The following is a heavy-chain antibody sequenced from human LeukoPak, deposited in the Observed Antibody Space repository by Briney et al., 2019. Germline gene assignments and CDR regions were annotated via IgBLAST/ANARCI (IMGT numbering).Heavy chain of an antibody. D-gene: IGHD3-16*01. V-gene: IGHV4-39*01. CDR2: IYYSGST. CDR1: GGSISSSSYY. Sequence: SETLSLTCTVSGGSISSSSYYWGWIRQPPGKGLEWIGSIYYSGSTYYNPSLKSRVTISVDTSKNQFSLKLSSVTAADTAVYYCARHGGGLFDYWGQRTLVTVSS. CDR3: ARHGGGLFDY. J-gene: IGHJ4*02.